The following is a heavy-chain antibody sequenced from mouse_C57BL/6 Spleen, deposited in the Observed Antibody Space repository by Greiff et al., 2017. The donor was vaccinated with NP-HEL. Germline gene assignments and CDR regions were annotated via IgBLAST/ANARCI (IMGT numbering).Heavy chain of an antibody. V-gene: IGHV1-15*01. D-gene: IGHD2-3*01. CDR1: GYTFTDYE. CDR3: TSNSYEGYYVYFDY. Sequence: VQLQQSGAELVRPGASVTLSCKASGYTFTDYEMHWVKQTPVHGLEWIGAIDPETGGTAYNQKFKGKAILTADKSSSTAYMELRSLTSEDSAVYYCTSNSYEGYYVYFDYWGQGTTLTVSS. J-gene: IGHJ2*01. CDR2: IDPETGGT.